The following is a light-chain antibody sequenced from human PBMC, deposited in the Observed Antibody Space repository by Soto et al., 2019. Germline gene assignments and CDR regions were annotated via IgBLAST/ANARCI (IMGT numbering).Light chain of an antibody. CDR1: QSVRSY. CDR2: DAS. CDR3: QQRSNWPLT. J-gene: IGKJ3*01. V-gene: IGKV3-11*01. Sequence: EIVLTQSPATLSLSPGERATLSCRASQSVRSYLAWYQQKPGQAPRLLIYDASNRATGIPARFSGSGSGTDFTLTISILEPEDFAVYYCQQRSNWPLTFGPGTKVDIK.